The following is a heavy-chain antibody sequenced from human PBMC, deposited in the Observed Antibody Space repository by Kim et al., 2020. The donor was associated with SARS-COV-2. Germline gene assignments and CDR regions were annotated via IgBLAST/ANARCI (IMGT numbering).Heavy chain of an antibody. CDR1: GYSFTSYW. CDR3: ASPAEGPAANRDYYYGMDV. D-gene: IGHD2-2*01. V-gene: IGHV5-10-1*01. J-gene: IGHJ6*02. Sequence: GESLKISCKGSGYSFTSYWISWVRQMPGKGLEWMGRIDPSDSYTNYSPSFQGHVTISADKSISTAYLQWSSLKASDTAMYYCASPAEGPAANRDYYYGMDVWGQGTTVTVSS. CDR2: IDPSDSYT.